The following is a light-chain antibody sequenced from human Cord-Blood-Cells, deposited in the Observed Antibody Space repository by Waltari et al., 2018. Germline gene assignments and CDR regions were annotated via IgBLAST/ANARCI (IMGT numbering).Light chain of an antibody. V-gene: IGKV3-11*01. J-gene: IGKJ2*01. Sequence: EIVLPQSPATLSSSPGESATLSCRASQSVSSYLAWYHQKPGQAPRLLIYDASNRATGIPARFSGSGSGTDFTLTISSLEPEDFAVYYCQQRSNWYTFGQGTKLEIK. CDR2: DAS. CDR1: QSVSSY. CDR3: QQRSNWYT.